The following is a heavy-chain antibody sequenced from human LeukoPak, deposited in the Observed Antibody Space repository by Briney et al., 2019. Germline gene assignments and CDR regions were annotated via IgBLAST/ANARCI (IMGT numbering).Heavy chain of an antibody. V-gene: IGHV5-51*01. CDR3: ARGINDEYFQS. D-gene: IGHD2/OR15-2a*01. J-gene: IGHJ1*01. CDR1: PYYFINFW. Sequence: GESLKISCKDSPYYFINFWIGWVRQMPGKGLEWMGIIYPADSDTRYNPSFQGHVTISADRSASTTYLQWHSLKASDTAIYYCARGINDEYFQSWGQGTLVTVSS. CDR2: IYPADSDT.